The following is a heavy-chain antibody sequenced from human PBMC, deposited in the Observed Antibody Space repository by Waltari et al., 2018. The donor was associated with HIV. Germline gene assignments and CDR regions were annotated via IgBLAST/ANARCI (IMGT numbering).Heavy chain of an antibody. J-gene: IGHJ5*02. V-gene: IGHV4-38-2*01. D-gene: IGHD3-3*01. CDR2: IYHSGST. Sequence: QVQLQESGPGLVKPSETLSLTCAVSGYSISSGYYWGWIRQPPGKGLEWIGSIYHSGSTYYNPSLKSRVTISVDTSKNQFPLKLSSVTAADTAVYYCARSYYDFWSGYYSWFDPWGQGTLVTVSS. CDR3: ARSYYDFWSGYYSWFDP. CDR1: GYSISSGYY.